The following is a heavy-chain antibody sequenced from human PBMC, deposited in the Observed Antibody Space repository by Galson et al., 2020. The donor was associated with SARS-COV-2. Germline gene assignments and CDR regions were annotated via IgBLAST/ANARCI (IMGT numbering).Heavy chain of an antibody. V-gene: IGHV1-24*01. CDR3: ATTSALMVDNWFDP. Sequence: ASVKVSCKVSGYTLTELSMHWVRQAPGKGLEWMGGFDPEDGETIYAQKFQGRDTMTEDTSTDTAYMELSSLRSEDTAVYYCATTSALMVDNWFDPWGQGTLVTVSS. CDR2: FDPEDGET. D-gene: IGHD2-8*01. J-gene: IGHJ5*02. CDR1: GYTLTELS.